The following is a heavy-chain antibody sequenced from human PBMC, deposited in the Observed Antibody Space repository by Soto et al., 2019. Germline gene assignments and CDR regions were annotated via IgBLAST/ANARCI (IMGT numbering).Heavy chain of an antibody. Sequence: KQSPTLSLTCAISGDSVSSNSAAWHWIRQSPSRGLEWLGRTYYRSKWYNDYAVSVKSRITINPDTSKNQFSLQLNSVTPEDTAVYYCARETTSAGIAARPRPAGYYYGMDVWGQGTTVTVSS. V-gene: IGHV6-1*01. CDR2: TYYRSKWYN. CDR1: GDSVSSNSAA. J-gene: IGHJ6*02. CDR3: ARETTSAGIAARPRPAGYYYGMDV. D-gene: IGHD6-13*01.